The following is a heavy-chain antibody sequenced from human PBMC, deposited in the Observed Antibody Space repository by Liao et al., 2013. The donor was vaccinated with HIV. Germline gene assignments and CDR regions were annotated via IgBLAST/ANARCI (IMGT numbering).Heavy chain of an antibody. Sequence: QVQLQESGPGLVKPSETLSLTCTVSGGSISSYYWSWIRQPAGKGLEWIGRIYYSGSTNYNPSLKSRVTISVDTSKNQFSLKLSSVTAADTAVYYCARDQGIAVAGDAFDIWGQGTMVTVSS. V-gene: IGHV4-4*07. CDR3: ARDQGIAVAGDAFDI. CDR2: IYYSGST. CDR1: GGSISSYY. D-gene: IGHD6-19*01. J-gene: IGHJ3*02.